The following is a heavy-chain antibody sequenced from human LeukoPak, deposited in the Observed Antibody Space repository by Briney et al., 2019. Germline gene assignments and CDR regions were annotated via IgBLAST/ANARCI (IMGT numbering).Heavy chain of an antibody. V-gene: IGHV3-30-3*01. CDR3: ARQEGFVEYFDY. CDR2: ISYDGSNK. D-gene: IGHD2-15*01. Sequence: QPGGSLRLSCAASGFTFSSYAMHWVRQAPGKGLEWVAVISYDGSNKYYADSVKGRFTISRDNSKNTLYLQMNSLRAEDTAVYYCARQEGFVEYFDYRGQGTLVTVSS. CDR1: GFTFSSYA. J-gene: IGHJ4*02.